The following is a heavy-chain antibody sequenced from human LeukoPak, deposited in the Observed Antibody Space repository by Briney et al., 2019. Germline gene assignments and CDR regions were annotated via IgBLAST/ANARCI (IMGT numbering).Heavy chain of an antibody. J-gene: IGHJ4*02. Sequence: GGSLRLSCAVSGCTFSSYAMSWVRQAPGKGLECVSSMDGSIGSTYYADSVKGRFTISRDNSTNTLYLQMNSLRAEDTALYYCAKAPPYSSGWFQYYFDYWGQGTLVTVSS. CDR2: MDGSIGST. CDR3: AKAPPYSSGWFQYYFDY. D-gene: IGHD6-19*01. V-gene: IGHV3-23*01. CDR1: GCTFSSYA.